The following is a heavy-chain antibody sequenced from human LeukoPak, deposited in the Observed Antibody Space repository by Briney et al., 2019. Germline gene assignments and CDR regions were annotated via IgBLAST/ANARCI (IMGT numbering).Heavy chain of an antibody. CDR2: IRYDGSNK. Sequence: GGSLRLSCAASGFTFSSYGMHWVRQAPGKGLEWVAFIRYDGSNKYYADSVKGRFTISRDNSKNTLYLQMNSLRAEDTAVYYCAKRAVSGSYLDAFDIWGQGTMVTVSS. V-gene: IGHV3-30*02. CDR1: GFTFSSYG. CDR3: AKRAVSGSYLDAFDI. J-gene: IGHJ3*02. D-gene: IGHD1-26*01.